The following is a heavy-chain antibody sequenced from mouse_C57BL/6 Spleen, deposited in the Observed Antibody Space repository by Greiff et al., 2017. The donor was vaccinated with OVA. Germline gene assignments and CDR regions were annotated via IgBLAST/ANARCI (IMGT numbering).Heavy chain of an antibody. V-gene: IGHV5-17*01. J-gene: IGHJ3*01. CDR2: ISSGSSTI. CDR1: GFTFSDYG. D-gene: IGHD2-4*01. Sequence: EVQVVESGGGLVKPGGSLKLSCAASGFTFSDYGMHWVRQAPEKGLEWVAYISSGSSTIYYADTVKGRFTISRDNAKNTLFLQMTRLRSEDTAMYYCAKIKNYDYDEYADWGQGTLVTVSA. CDR3: AKIKNYDYDEYAD.